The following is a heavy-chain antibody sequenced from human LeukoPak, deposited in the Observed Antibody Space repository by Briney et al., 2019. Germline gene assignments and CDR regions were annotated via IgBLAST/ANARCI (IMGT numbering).Heavy chain of an antibody. V-gene: IGHV1-69*06. D-gene: IGHD4-17*01. J-gene: IGHJ4*02. CDR3: ERDGGGDRDY. CDR1: GGTFSSYT. CDR2: LIPIFGTA. Sequence: ASVKVSCKASGGTFSSYTITWVRQAPGQGLEWMGGLIPIFGTANYAQKFQGRLTISADKSTSTAYMELSSLRSEDTAVYYCERDGGGDRDYWGQGTLVTVSS.